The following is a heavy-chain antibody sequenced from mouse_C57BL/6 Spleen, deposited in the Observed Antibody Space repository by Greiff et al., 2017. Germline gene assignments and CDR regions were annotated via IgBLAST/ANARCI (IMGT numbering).Heavy chain of an antibody. CDR3: ASDRYEYDDDRDD. Sequence: QVQLQQSGPELVKPGASVKISCKASGYAFSSSWMHWVKQRPGKGLAWIGRIYPGDGDTNYNGKFKGKATLTADKSSSTAYMHISSLTSEDSAVYFWASDRYEYDDDRDDWGQGTSVTVSS. CDR1: GYAFSSSW. CDR2: IYPGDGDT. J-gene: IGHJ4*01. V-gene: IGHV1-82*01. D-gene: IGHD2-4*01.